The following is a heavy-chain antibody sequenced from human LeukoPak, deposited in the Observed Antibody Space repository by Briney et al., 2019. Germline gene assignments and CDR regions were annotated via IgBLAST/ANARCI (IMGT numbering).Heavy chain of an antibody. V-gene: IGHV1-46*01. D-gene: IGHD6-19*01. CDR3: ARDQVVAGTYYYYYYGMDV. Sequence: ASVKVSCKASGYTFTSYDINWVRQATGQGLEWMGIINPSGGSTSYAQKFQGRVTMTRDTSTSTVYMELSSLRSEDTAVYYCARDQVVAGTYYYYYYGMDVWGQGTTVTVSS. CDR2: INPSGGST. J-gene: IGHJ6*02. CDR1: GYTFTSYD.